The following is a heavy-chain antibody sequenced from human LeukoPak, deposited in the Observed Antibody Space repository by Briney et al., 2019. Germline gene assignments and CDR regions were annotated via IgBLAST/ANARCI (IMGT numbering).Heavy chain of an antibody. CDR2: MNPNSGNT. CDR1: GYTFTSYG. D-gene: IGHD5-12*01. CDR3: ASASLDIVATSLGY. Sequence: ASVKVSCKASGYTFTSYGISWVRQAPGQGLEWMGWMNPNSGNTGYAQKFQGRVTMTRNTSISTAYMELSSLRSEDTAVYYCASASLDIVATSLGYWGQGTLVTVSS. J-gene: IGHJ4*02. V-gene: IGHV1-8*02.